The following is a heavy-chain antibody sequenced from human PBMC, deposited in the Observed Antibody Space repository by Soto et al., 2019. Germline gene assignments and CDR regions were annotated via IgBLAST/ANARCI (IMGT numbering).Heavy chain of an antibody. CDR2: ISGSGGST. D-gene: IGHD5-12*01. J-gene: IGHJ6*03. CDR3: AKGSRPTNYYYYYMDV. Sequence: PGGSLRLSCAASGFTFSRYAMSWVRQAPGKGLEWVSAISGSGGSTYYADSVKGRFTISRDNSKNTLYLQMNSLRAEDTAVYYCAKGSRPTNYYYYYMDVWGKGTTVTVSS. CDR1: GFTFSRYA. V-gene: IGHV3-23*01.